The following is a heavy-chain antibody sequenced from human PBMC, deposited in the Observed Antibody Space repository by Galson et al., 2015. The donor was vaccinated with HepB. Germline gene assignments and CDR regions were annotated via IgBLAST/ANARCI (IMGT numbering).Heavy chain of an antibody. V-gene: IGHV1-69*02. CDR3: ARNGAVVTPEGSSDAFDI. J-gene: IGHJ3*02. CDR1: GGTFSSYT. Sequence: SVKVSCKASGGTFSSYTISWVRQAPGQGLEWMGRIIPILGIANYAQKFQGRVTITADKSTSTAYMELSSLRSEDTAVYYCARNGAVVTPEGSSDAFDIWGQGTMVTVSS. CDR2: IIPILGIA. D-gene: IGHD4-23*01.